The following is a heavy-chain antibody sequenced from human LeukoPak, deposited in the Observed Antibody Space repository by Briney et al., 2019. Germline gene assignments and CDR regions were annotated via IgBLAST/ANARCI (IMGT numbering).Heavy chain of an antibody. Sequence: ASVKVSCKASGYTFTSYGISWVRQAPGQGLEWMGWISAYNGNTNYAQRLQGRVTMTTDTSTSTAYMELRSLRSDDTAVYYCARDRRGRTAAAGTRIDYWGQGTLVTVSS. CDR3: ARDRRGRTAAAGTRIDY. CDR2: ISAYNGNT. CDR1: GYTFTSYG. V-gene: IGHV1-18*01. J-gene: IGHJ4*02. D-gene: IGHD6-13*01.